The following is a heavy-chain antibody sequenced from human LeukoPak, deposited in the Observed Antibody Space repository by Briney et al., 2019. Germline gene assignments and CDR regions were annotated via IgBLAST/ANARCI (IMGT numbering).Heavy chain of an antibody. CDR3: ARDYDFWSGYYSGGLSERDGSLRFDY. CDR1: GYTFTSYG. D-gene: IGHD3-3*01. Sequence: GASVKVSCKASGYTFTSYGISWVRQAPGQGLEWMGWISAYNGNTNYAQKLQGRVTMTTDTSTSTAYMELRSLRSDDTAVYYCARDYDFWSGYYSGGLSERDGSLRFDYWGQGTLVTVYS. CDR2: ISAYNGNT. J-gene: IGHJ4*02. V-gene: IGHV1-18*01.